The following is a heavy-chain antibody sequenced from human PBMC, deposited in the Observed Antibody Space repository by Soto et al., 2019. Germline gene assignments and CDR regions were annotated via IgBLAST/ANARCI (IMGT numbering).Heavy chain of an antibody. CDR1: GYTFPSYA. V-gene: IGHV1-3*04. D-gene: IGHD2-21*02. CDR2: INTGNGNT. Sequence: SCKASGYTFPSYAIYWVRQAPGQTLEWMGWINTGNGNTKYSQKFQGRVTITRNTSATTAYMELSSLRSEDTAVYFCARLVVVTFDYWGQGTLVTVSS. CDR3: ARLVVVTFDY. J-gene: IGHJ4*02.